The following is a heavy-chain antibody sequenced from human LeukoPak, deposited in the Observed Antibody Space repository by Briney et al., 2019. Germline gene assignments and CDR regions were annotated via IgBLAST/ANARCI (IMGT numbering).Heavy chain of an antibody. CDR1: EGTSRRST. CDR3: ASPSRYCSSTSCYNYFDE. V-gene: IGHV1-69*02. D-gene: IGHD2-2*02. Sequence: ASLEVSCEGYEGTSRRSTISWEQKAPGQGLEWMGRIIPILGIANYAQKFQGRVTITADKSTSTAYMELSSLRSEATDVYNCASPSRYCSSTSCYNYFDECGQATLVSVSS. J-gene: IGHJ4*02. CDR2: IIPILGIA.